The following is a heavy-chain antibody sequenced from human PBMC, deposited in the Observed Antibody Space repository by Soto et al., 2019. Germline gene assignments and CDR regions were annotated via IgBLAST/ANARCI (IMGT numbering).Heavy chain of an antibody. CDR1: GGSISSSNW. V-gene: IGHV4-4*02. CDR3: ARLCLSASRLYFDY. CDR2: IYHSGST. D-gene: IGHD6-6*01. J-gene: IGHJ4*02. Sequence: QVQLQESGPGLVKPSGTLSLTCAVSGGSISSSNWWSWVRQPPGKGLEWIGEIYHSGSTNYNPSPTSPVTISVDKSKNPFSLKLSSVTAADTAVYYCARLCLSASRLYFDYWGQGTLVTVSS.